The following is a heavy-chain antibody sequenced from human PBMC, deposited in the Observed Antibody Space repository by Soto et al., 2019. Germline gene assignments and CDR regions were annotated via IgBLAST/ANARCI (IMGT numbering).Heavy chain of an antibody. J-gene: IGHJ5*02. V-gene: IGHV4-34*01. CDR3: ATRITVFGLLIPPFDP. Sequence: PSETLSLTCGVYGGSVNGYYWNWIRQPPGEGLEWIGEINHTGGTHYNPSLKSRVTMSVDTSKDQFSLRLSSVTAADTAIYYCATRITVFGLLIPPFDPWGQGTQVTVSS. CDR2: INHTGGT. CDR1: GGSVNGYY. D-gene: IGHD3-3*01.